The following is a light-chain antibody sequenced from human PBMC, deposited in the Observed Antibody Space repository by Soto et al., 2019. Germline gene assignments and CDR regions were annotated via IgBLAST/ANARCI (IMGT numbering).Light chain of an antibody. CDR2: AAS. CDR3: QQSFSTPYI. Sequence: DFPVTQSPSSLSASVGDRVTITCRASQSVNDYLNWYQQRPGKAPRLLIYAASTLHSGVPSRFSGSGFGTEFSLTITSLQPEDFATYYCQQSFSTPYIFGQGTKLEIK. CDR1: QSVNDY. V-gene: IGKV1-39*01. J-gene: IGKJ2*01.